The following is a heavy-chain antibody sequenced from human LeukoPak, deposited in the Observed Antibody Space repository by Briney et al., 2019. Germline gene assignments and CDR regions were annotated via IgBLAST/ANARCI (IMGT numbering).Heavy chain of an antibody. Sequence: KTGGSLRLSCAASGFTFSNAWMSWVRQAPGKGLEWVGRIKSKTDGGTTDYAAPVKGRFTISRDDSKNTLYLQMNSLKTEDTAVYYCTTGYCSGGSCYSSYFDYWGQGTLVTVSS. CDR3: TTGYCSGGSCYSSYFDY. D-gene: IGHD2-15*01. V-gene: IGHV3-15*01. J-gene: IGHJ4*02. CDR2: IKSKTDGGTT. CDR1: GFTFSNAW.